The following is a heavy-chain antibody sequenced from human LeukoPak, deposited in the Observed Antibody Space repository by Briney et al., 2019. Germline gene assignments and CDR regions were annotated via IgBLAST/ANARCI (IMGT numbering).Heavy chain of an antibody. D-gene: IGHD5-18*01. CDR3: ATSTLDTATGWAFDI. V-gene: IGHV4-4*02. Sequence: SGTLSLTCAVSGGSISSSNWWSWVRQPPGKGLEWIGEIYHSGSTNYNPSLKSRVTISVDKSKNQFPLKLSSVTAADTAVYYCATSTLDTATGWAFDIWGQGTMVTVSS. CDR1: GGSISSSNW. CDR2: IYHSGST. J-gene: IGHJ3*02.